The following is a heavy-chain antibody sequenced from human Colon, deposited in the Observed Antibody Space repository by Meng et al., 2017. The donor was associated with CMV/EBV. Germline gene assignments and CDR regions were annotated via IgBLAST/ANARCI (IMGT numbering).Heavy chain of an antibody. CDR3: ARHSLTILND. V-gene: IGHV2-5*02. Sequence: PLKDLGPALVKPPPHLTLPCPFSGFSLTTTGSGVDWVRQPPGKAPELLALIHWDDDKRYSPSLKNRLNITKDTSKNQVVLSMTDLDPADTGTFYCARHSLTILNDWGQGALVTVSS. J-gene: IGHJ4*02. CDR1: GFSLTTTGSG. D-gene: IGHD1-1*01. CDR2: IHWDDDK.